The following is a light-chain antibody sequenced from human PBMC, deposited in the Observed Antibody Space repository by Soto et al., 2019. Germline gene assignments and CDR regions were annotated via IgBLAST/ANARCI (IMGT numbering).Light chain of an antibody. CDR1: SSDVGAYNF. Sequence: QSALTQAASVSGSPGQSITISCTGTSSDVGAYNFVSWYRQHPGKAPKLIIYNVSDRPSGVSNRFSGSKSANTASLTISGLQGEDEADYYCTSSTSRGTYVFGTGTKVTVL. CDR3: TSSTSRGTYV. CDR2: NVS. V-gene: IGLV2-14*03. J-gene: IGLJ1*01.